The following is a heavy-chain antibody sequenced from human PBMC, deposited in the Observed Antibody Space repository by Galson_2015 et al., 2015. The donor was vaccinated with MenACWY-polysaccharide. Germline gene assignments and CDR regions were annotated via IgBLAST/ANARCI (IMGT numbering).Heavy chain of an antibody. CDR2: MNPNSGNT. CDR3: ARGIAPDGMPVAKVLNDN. J-gene: IGHJ4*02. V-gene: IGHV1-8*01. Sequence: QSGAEVKKPGTSVKVSCKASGYTFISYDINWVRQATGQGLEWMGWMNPNSGNTGYPQKFQGRVTMTRNTSISTAYMELSSLRSEDTAVYYCARGIAPDGMPVAKVLNDNWGQGTLVTVSS. CDR1: GYTFISYD. D-gene: IGHD5-12*01.